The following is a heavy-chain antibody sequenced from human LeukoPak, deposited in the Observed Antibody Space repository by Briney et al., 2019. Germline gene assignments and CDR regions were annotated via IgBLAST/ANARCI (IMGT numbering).Heavy chain of an antibody. Sequence: PGGSLRLSCAASGFTFSSYAMHWVRQAPGKGLEWVAVISYDGSNKYYADSVKGRFTISRDNSKNTLYLQMNSLRAEDTAVYYCAREIRQRWGLLRSRYYFDYWGQGTLVTVSS. D-gene: IGHD1-26*01. CDR3: AREIRQRWGLLRSRYYFDY. V-gene: IGHV3-30*04. CDR1: GFTFSSYA. CDR2: ISYDGSNK. J-gene: IGHJ4*02.